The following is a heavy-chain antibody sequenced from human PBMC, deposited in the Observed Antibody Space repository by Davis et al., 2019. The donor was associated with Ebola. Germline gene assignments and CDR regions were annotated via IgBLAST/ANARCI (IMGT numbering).Heavy chain of an antibody. CDR3: ARYDSSGYYPQYYFDY. D-gene: IGHD3-22*01. Sequence: GRFTISRDNAKNSLYLQMNSLRAEDTAVYYCARYDSSGYYPQYYFDYRGQGTLVTVSS. V-gene: IGHV3-11*06. J-gene: IGHJ4*02.